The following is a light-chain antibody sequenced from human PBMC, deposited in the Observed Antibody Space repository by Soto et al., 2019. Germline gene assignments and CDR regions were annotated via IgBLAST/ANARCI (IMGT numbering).Light chain of an antibody. CDR2: GVS. CDR1: SSDVGAYNH. V-gene: IGLV2-11*01. Sequence: QSALTQPRSVSGSPGQSVTISCTGTSSDVGAYNHVSWYQQHPGKAPKLMISGVSQRPSGVPDRFSGSKSGNTASLTISGLQAEDEADYYCCSYAGSYTGVFGGGTKLTVL. J-gene: IGLJ3*02. CDR3: CSYAGSYTGV.